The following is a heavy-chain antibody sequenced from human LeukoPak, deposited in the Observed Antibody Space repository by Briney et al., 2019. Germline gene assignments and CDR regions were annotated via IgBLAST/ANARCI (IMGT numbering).Heavy chain of an antibody. CDR3: GREGYGSVRTAGAFDV. D-gene: IGHD3-10*01. J-gene: IGHJ3*01. CDR1: RTFISGGYY. Sequence: SETLSLTCTVSRTFISGGYYWGWIRQSPGKGLEWIGSIYYTGSTYYNPSLKSRVGISVDTSKNQLSLNLTSVTAADTAVYYCGREGYGSVRTAGAFDVWGQGTMLTVSS. CDR2: IYYTGST. V-gene: IGHV4-38-2*02.